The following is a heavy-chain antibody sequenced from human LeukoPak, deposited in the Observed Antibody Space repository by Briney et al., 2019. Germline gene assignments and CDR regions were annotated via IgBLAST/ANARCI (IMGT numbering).Heavy chain of an antibody. CDR2: ISSSSSAI. J-gene: IGHJ4*02. V-gene: IGHV3-48*02. CDR3: VRDRFYSFDY. Sequence: GGSLRLSCAASGFTFSSYGMNWVRQAPGKGLEWISYISSSSSAIYYADSVKGRFTISRDNAKNSLYLQMNSLRDEDTAVYYCVRDRFYSFDYWGQGTLVTVSS. CDR1: GFTFSSYG.